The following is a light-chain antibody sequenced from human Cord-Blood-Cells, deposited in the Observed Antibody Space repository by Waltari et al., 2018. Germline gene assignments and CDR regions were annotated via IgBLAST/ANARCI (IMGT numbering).Light chain of an antibody. V-gene: IGKV3-20*01. CDR1: QSVRIF. Sequence: EIVLTQSPGTLSLSPGERATLSCRASQSVRIFLAWYQQKPGQPPRLLIYHASSRAAGIPDRFRGSGSGTDFSLTISRLEPEDFAVYYCQKYESLPATFGQGTKVEIK. J-gene: IGKJ1*01. CDR2: HAS. CDR3: QKYESLPAT.